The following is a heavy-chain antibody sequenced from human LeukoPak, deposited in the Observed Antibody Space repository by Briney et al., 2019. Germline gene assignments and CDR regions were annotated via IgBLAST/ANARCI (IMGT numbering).Heavy chain of an antibody. CDR3: ARDQGSYYDYVWGSYRPTLDY. J-gene: IGHJ4*02. Sequence: ASVKVSCKASGYTFTSYAMNWVRQAPGQGLEWMGWINTNTGNPTYAQGFTGRFVFSLDTSVSTAYLQISSLKAEDTAVYYCARDQGSYYDYVWGSYRPTLDYWGQGTLVTVSS. CDR1: GYTFTSYA. CDR2: INTNTGNP. V-gene: IGHV7-4-1*02. D-gene: IGHD3-16*02.